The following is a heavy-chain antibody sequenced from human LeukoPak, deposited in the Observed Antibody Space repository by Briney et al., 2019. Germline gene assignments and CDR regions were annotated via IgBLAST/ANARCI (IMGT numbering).Heavy chain of an antibody. Sequence: PSQTLSLTCAVSGGSISSGGYSWSWIRQPPGKGLEWIGYIYYSGSTNYNPSLKSRVTISVDTSKNQFSLKLSSVTAADTAVYYCARDSALGVYYYGMDVWGQGTTVTVSS. J-gene: IGHJ6*02. CDR3: ARDSALGVYYYGMDV. D-gene: IGHD3-16*01. CDR2: IYYSGST. CDR1: GGSISSGGYS. V-gene: IGHV4-61*08.